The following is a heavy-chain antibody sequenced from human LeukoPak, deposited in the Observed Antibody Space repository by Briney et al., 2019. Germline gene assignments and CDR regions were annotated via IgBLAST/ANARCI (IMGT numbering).Heavy chain of an antibody. CDR2: IYYSGNT. V-gene: IGHV4-39*01. Sequence: SETLSLTCTVSGGSLSSSAYYWGWIRQPPGKGLEWIGTIYYSGNTYYNPSLKSRVTVSKDSSNNQFSLRLSFVTAADTAVYYCARGPTMVRGVIIGYYYGMDVWGQGTTVTVSS. J-gene: IGHJ6*02. CDR1: GGSLSSSAYY. D-gene: IGHD3-10*01. CDR3: ARGPTMVRGVIIGYYYGMDV.